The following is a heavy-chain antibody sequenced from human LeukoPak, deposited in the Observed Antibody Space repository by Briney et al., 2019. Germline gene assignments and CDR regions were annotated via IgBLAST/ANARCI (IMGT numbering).Heavy chain of an antibody. CDR2: IYSGGST. CDR1: GFTVSRNY. Sequence: GGSLRLSCAVSGFTVSRNYMSWVRQAPGKGLEWVSVIYSGGSTDYADSVKGRFTISRDNSKNTVYLQMNSLRAEDTAVYYCTRVGYCATTSCRTAFDIWGQGTMVTVSS. D-gene: IGHD2-2*01. V-gene: IGHV3-53*01. J-gene: IGHJ3*02. CDR3: TRVGYCATTSCRTAFDI.